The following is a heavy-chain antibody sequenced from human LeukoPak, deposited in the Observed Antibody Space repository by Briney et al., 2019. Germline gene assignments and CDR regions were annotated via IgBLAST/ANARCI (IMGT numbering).Heavy chain of an antibody. J-gene: IGHJ6*02. CDR2: INSDGSAT. Sequence: PGGSLRLSCAASGLTFSSYWMHWVRQVPGKGLLRVSRINSDGSATIYADSVRGRFTISRDNAKNTLYLQMSGLRVEDTAVYHCASDSPYYGMDVWGQGTTVTVSS. CDR1: GLTFSSYW. V-gene: IGHV3-74*01. CDR3: ASDSPYYGMDV.